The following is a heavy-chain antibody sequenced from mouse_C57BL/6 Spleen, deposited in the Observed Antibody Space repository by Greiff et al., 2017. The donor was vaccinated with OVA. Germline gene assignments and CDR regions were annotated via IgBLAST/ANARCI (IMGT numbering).Heavy chain of an antibody. J-gene: IGHJ1*03. CDR2: IYPGDGDT. CDR1: GYAFSSSW. V-gene: IGHV1-82*01. Sequence: QVQLQQSGPELVKPGASVKISCKASGYAFSSSWMNWVKQRPGKGLEWIGRIYPGDGDTNYNGKFKGKATLTADKSSSTAYMQLSSLTSEDSAVYFCARCRYYGPYWYFDVWGTGTTVTVSS. D-gene: IGHD1-1*01. CDR3: ARCRYYGPYWYFDV.